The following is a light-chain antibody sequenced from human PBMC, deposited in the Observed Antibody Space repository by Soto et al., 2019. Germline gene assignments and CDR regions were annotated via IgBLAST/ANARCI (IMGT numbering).Light chain of an antibody. CDR1: QSIGDS. J-gene: IGKJ1*01. CDR3: QQYNGYSRT. V-gene: IGKV1-5*01. Sequence: DDQMTHSPSTLAATVGDRVTITCRASQSIGDSLAWYQQKPGKAPYLLISDVSSLERGVPSRFSGSGSGTEFTLTISSMQPDDFATFYCQQYNGYSRTLGQGTKVDI. CDR2: DVS.